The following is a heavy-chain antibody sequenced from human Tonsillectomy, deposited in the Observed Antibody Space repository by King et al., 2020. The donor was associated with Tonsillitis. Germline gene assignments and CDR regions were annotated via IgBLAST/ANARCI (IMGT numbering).Heavy chain of an antibody. V-gene: IGHV2-5*02. CDR3: AKATVGGLRLAPFDY. D-gene: IGHD1-26*01. Sequence: TLKESGPTLVKPTQTLTLTCTFSGISLSTSRVGVHWIRQPPGKALEWLALIYWDDDKRYSPHLSSRLAITKDTSKNQLILTMTNVGPEDTATYYCAKATVGGLRLAPFDYWGQGIPVTVSS. J-gene: IGHJ4*02. CDR2: IYWDDDK. CDR1: GISLSTSRVG.